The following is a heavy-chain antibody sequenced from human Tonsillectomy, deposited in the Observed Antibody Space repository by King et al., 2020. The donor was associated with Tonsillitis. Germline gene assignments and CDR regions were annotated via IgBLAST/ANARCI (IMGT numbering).Heavy chain of an antibody. CDR2: ISAYNGNT. V-gene: IGHV1-18*04. Sequence: VQLVESGAEVKKPGASVKVSCTASGYTFTSYGISWVRQAPGQGLEWMGWISAYNGNTNYAQKLQGRVTMTTDTSTSTAYMELRSLRSDDTAVYYCARWTRELGYCTNGVCYTPYYYYYGMDVWGQGTTVTVSS. D-gene: IGHD2-8*01. J-gene: IGHJ6*02. CDR3: ARWTRELGYCTNGVCYTPYYYYYGMDV. CDR1: GYTFTSYG.